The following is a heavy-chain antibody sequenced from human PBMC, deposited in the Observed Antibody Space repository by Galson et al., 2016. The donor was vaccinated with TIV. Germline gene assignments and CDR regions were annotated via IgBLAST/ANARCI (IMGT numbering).Heavy chain of an antibody. J-gene: IGHJ6*02. CDR1: GGTFSRFA. CDR2: IIPIFGTS. V-gene: IGHV1-69*06. CDR3: ASDSVPVGYGMDV. Sequence: SVKVSCKASGGTFSRFAISWVRQAPGQGLEWMGSIIPIFGTSKYAQKFQGRVTITADKSTSTAYMELSSLRSEDTAVYYCASDSVPVGYGMDVWGQGTTGTVS. D-gene: IGHD2-8*02.